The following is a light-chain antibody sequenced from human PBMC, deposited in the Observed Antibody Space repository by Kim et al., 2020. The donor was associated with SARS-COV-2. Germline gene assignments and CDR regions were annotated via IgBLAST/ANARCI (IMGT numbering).Light chain of an antibody. Sequence: ASVGDRVTISCRASRSSSTYLNWYQQKPGKAPKLLIHAASSLHSGVPSRFSGSGSGTDFTLTISSLQPEDFATYYCQQSYSTPPDIFGQGTQLE. V-gene: IGKV1-39*01. J-gene: IGKJ2*01. CDR1: RSSSTY. CDR3: QQSYSTPPDI. CDR2: AAS.